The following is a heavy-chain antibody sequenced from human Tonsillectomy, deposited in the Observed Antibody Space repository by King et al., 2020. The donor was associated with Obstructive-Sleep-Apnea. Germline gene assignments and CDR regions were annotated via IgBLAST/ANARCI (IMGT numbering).Heavy chain of an antibody. CDR2: IDPSDSYT. CDR1: GYSFTSYW. V-gene: IGHV5-10-1*03. Sequence: VQLVESGAEVKKPGESLRISCKGGSGYSFTSYWISWVRQMPGKGLEWVGRIDPSDSYTNYSPSFQGHVTISADKSISTAYLQWSSLKASDTAMFYCARRERRYCSSTNCYAGYYYYGMDVWGQGTTVTVSS. J-gene: IGHJ6*02. CDR3: ARRERRYCSSTNCYAGYYYYGMDV. D-gene: IGHD2-2*01.